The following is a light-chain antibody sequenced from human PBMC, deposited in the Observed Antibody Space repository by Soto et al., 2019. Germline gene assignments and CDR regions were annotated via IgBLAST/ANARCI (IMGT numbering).Light chain of an antibody. CDR2: SNN. J-gene: IGLJ3*02. CDR1: SSSIVSNT. V-gene: IGLV1-44*01. CDR3: SAWHDSLNGWV. Sequence: QSVLTQPPSASGTPGQRVTISCSGGSSSIVSNTINWYQHLPGPAPKLLIYSNNQRPSGVPDRFSGSKSGTSASLAISGLQSEDEADYYCSAWHDSLNGWVFGGGTKLTVL.